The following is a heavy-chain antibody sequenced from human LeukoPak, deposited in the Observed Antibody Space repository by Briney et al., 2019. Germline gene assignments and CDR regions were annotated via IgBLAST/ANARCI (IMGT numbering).Heavy chain of an antibody. CDR3: ARQSGSYYGHAFDI. CDR1: GGSISSSSYY. V-gene: IGHV4-39*01. D-gene: IGHD1-26*01. Sequence: SETLSLTCTVSGGSISSSSYYWGWIRQPPGKELEWIGSIYHSGSTYYNPSLKSRVTISVDTSKNQFSLKLSSVTAADTAVYYCARQSGSYYGHAFDIWGQGTMVTVSS. CDR2: IYHSGST. J-gene: IGHJ3*02.